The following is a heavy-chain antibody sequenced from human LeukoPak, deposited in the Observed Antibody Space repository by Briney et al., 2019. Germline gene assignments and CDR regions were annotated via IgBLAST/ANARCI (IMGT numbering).Heavy chain of an antibody. J-gene: IGHJ6*02. Sequence: SETLSLTCTVSGGSLSSSSSYWGWIRQPPGKGLEWIGSIYYSGSTYYNPSLKSRVTISVDTSKNQFSLKLSSVTAADTAVYYCASRERGFRVVVVWGQGTTVTVSS. D-gene: IGHD2-15*01. V-gene: IGHV4-39*01. CDR3: ASRERGFRVVVV. CDR2: IYYSGST. CDR1: GGSLSSSSSY.